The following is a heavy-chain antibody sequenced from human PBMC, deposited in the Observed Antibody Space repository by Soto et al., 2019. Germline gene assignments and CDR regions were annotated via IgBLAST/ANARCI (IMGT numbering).Heavy chain of an antibody. CDR3: AKDLIAVAGRGVGAFDI. V-gene: IGHV3-23*01. Sequence: EVQLLESGGGLVQPGGSLRLSCAASGFTFSSYAMSWVRQAPGKGLEWVSAISGSGGSTYCADSVKGRFTISRDNSKNTLYLQMNSLRAEDTAVYYCAKDLIAVAGRGVGAFDIWGQGTMVTVSS. CDR1: GFTFSSYA. CDR2: ISGSGGST. J-gene: IGHJ3*02. D-gene: IGHD6-19*01.